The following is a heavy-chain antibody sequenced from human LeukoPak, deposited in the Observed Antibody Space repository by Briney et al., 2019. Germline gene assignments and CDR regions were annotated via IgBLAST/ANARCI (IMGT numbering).Heavy chain of an antibody. Sequence: IPSETLSLTCTVSGGSISSYYWSWIRQPPGKGLEWIGYIYYSGSTNYNPSLKSRVTISVDTSKNQFSLKLSSVTAADTAVYYCARVNIVVVTAIIPEPYFDYWGQGTLVTVSS. CDR1: GGSISSYY. J-gene: IGHJ4*02. V-gene: IGHV4-59*01. D-gene: IGHD2-21*02. CDR2: IYYSGST. CDR3: ARVNIVVVTAIIPEPYFDY.